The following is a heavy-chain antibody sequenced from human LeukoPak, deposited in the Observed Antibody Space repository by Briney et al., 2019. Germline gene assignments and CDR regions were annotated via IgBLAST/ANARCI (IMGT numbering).Heavy chain of an antibody. V-gene: IGHV1-46*01. D-gene: IGHD2-15*01. Sequence: ASVKVSCKASGYTFTSYYMHWVRQAPGQGLEWMGIINPSGGSTSYAQKFQGRVTMTRNTSISTAYMELSSLRSEDTAVYYCAIGGGYCSGGSCYSAAFDIWGQGTMVTVSS. J-gene: IGHJ3*02. CDR1: GYTFTSYY. CDR3: AIGGGYCSGGSCYSAAFDI. CDR2: INPSGGST.